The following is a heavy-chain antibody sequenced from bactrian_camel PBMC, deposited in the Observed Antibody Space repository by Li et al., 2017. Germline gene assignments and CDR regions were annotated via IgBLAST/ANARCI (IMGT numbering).Heavy chain of an antibody. D-gene: IGHD3*01. V-gene: IGHV3S1*01. J-gene: IGHJ4*01. CDR1: GYAYSDGYC. CDR2: MYSGESST. CDR3: AAGSSRGVPFRERGYPY. Sequence: HVQLVESGGGSAQAGGSLRLSCVVSGYAYSDGYCLGWFRQAPGKEREGVAQMYSGESSTYYADSVKGRFTISHDNAKRTLYLQMNSLKPEDTAMYYCAAGSSRGVPFRERGYPYWGQGTQVTVS.